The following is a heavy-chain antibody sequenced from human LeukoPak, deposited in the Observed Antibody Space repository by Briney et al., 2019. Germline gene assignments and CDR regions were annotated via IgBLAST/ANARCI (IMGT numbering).Heavy chain of an antibody. D-gene: IGHD6-19*01. CDR1: GFTFSSYE. Sequence: GGSLRLSCAASGFTFSSYEMNWVRQAPGKGLEWVSYISSSGSTIYYADSVKGRFTISRDNARNSLYLQMNSLRAEDTAVYYCARDSSGWPFDYWGQGTLVTVSS. J-gene: IGHJ4*02. CDR2: ISSSGSTI. CDR3: ARDSSGWPFDY. V-gene: IGHV3-48*03.